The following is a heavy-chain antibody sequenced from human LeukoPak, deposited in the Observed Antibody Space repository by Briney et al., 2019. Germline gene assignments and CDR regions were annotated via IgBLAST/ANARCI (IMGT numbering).Heavy chain of an antibody. J-gene: IGHJ6*03. CDR1: GFTFSSYA. CDR3: AREGLSSSWHFNYYYYMDV. V-gene: IGHV3-30*04. D-gene: IGHD6-13*01. CDR2: ISYDGSNK. Sequence: GGSLRLSCAASGFTFSSYAMHWVRQAPGKGLEWVAVISYDGSNKYYADSVKGRFTISRDNSKNTLYLQMNSLRAEDTAVYYCAREGLSSSWHFNYYYYMDVWGKGTTVTVSS.